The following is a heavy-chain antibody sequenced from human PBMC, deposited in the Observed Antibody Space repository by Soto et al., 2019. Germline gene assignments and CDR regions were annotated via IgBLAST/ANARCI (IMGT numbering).Heavy chain of an antibody. J-gene: IGHJ6*02. D-gene: IGHD2-15*01. CDR3: ARGNLGGFDL. CDR2: IQNDGSRT. V-gene: IGHV3-74*01. CDR1: GFTFSSYG. Sequence: GSLRLSCVASGFTFSSYGMHWVRQAPGQGLVWVAHIQNDGSRTTYADSVKGRFTISRDNAKNTMYLQMNSLGAEDTAVYYCARGNLGGFDLWGQGTTVTVSS.